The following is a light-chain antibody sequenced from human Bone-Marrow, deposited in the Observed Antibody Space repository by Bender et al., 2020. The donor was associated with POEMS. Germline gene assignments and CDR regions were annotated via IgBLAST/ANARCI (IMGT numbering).Light chain of an antibody. CDR2: DNS. J-gene: IGLJ3*02. V-gene: IGLV3-21*02. Sequence: SYVLTQPPSVSVGPGQTAMITCGGNNIGSRSVHWYQQKPGQAPVLVVYDNSDRPSGIPERFSGSNPGSTAILTISRVEAGDEADYSCQVWDSNSDLWVFGGGTKLTVV. CDR1: NIGSRS. CDR3: QVWDSNSDLWV.